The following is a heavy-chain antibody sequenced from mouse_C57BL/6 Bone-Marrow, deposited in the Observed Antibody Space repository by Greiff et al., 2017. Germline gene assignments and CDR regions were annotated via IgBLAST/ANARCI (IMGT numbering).Heavy chain of an antibody. CDR3: ARVRDYYGSSYALDY. J-gene: IGHJ3*01. D-gene: IGHD1-1*01. CDR1: GYPFPSYG. Sequence: VPLQESGAELARPAASVKLSCKASGYPFPSYGISWVKQRTGQGLEWIGEIYPRSGNTYYNEKFKGKATLTADKSSSTAYMQLRSLTSEDSAVYFCARVRDYYGSSYALDYWGQGTLVTVSA. CDR2: IYPRSGNT. V-gene: IGHV1-81*01.